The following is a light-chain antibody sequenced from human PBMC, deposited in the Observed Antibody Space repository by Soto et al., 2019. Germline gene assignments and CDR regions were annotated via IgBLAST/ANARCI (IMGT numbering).Light chain of an antibody. J-gene: IGKJ3*01. CDR1: QSVSSN. CDR2: GAS. CDR3: QQYNNWPPWT. Sequence: EIVMTQSAASLSVSPGERATLSYRASQSVSSNLAWYQQKPGQAPRLLIYGASTRATGIPARFSGSGSGTEFTLTISSLQSEDFAVYYCQQYNNWPPWTFGPGTKVDIK. V-gene: IGKV3-15*01.